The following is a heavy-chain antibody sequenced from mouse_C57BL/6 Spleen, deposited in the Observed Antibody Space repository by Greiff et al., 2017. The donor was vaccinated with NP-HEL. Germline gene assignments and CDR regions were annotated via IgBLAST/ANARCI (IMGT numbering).Heavy chain of an antibody. Sequence: EVKVVESGGGLVQPGGSLKLSCAASGFTFSDYYMYWVRQTPEKRLEWVAYISNGGGSTYYPDTVKGRFTISRDNAKNTLYLQMSRLKSEDTAMYYCARHVDYAWYFDVWGTGTTVTASS. CDR3: ARHVDYAWYFDV. CDR2: ISNGGGST. J-gene: IGHJ1*03. V-gene: IGHV5-12*01. CDR1: GFTFSDYY. D-gene: IGHD2-4*01.